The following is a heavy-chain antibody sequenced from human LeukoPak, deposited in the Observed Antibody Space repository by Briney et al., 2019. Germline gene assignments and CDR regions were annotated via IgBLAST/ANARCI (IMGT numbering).Heavy chain of an antibody. D-gene: IGHD3-10*01. V-gene: IGHV5-51*01. CDR2: IYPDDSDI. J-gene: IGHJ3*02. CDR3: ARHGRGSRSPNAFDI. CDR1: GYSFTDYW. Sequence: GEPRKISWKGSGYSFTDYWIGWVRQMPGEGLQWMGIIYPDDSDIRYSPSFQGQVTISADKSIITAYLQWSSLKASDTAMYYCARHGRGSRSPNAFDIWGQGTMVSVSS.